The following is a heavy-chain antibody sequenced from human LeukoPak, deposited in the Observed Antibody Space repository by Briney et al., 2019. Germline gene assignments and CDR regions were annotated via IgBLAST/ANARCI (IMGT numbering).Heavy chain of an antibody. CDR3: AKDYYDSSGYFRVPHVFDY. D-gene: IGHD3-22*01. J-gene: IGHJ4*02. V-gene: IGHV3-30*02. CDR2: IRHDGSST. CDR1: GVTFSRYG. Sequence: GGSLRLSCAAAGVTFSRYGMHWVRQAPGKGLEWVAFIRHDGSSTYYADSVKGRFIISRDNSKNTLYLQMNSLRAEDTAVYYCAKDYYDSSGYFRVPHVFDYWGQGTLVTVSS.